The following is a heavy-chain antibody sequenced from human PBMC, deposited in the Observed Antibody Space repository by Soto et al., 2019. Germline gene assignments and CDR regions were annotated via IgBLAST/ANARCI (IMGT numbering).Heavy chain of an antibody. D-gene: IGHD4-17*01. J-gene: IGHJ5*02. CDR3: ARDLEGDYEFAWLNWFDP. Sequence: ASVKVSCKASGYTFTGYYMHWVRQAPGQGLEWMGWINPNSGGTNYAQKFQGRVTMTRDTSISTAYMELSRLRSDDTAVYYCARDLEGDYEFAWLNWFDPWGQGTLVTVSS. V-gene: IGHV1-2*02. CDR1: GYTFTGYY. CDR2: INPNSGGT.